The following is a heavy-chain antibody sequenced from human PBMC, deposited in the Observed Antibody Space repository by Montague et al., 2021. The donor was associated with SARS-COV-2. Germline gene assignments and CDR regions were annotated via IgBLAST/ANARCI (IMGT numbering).Heavy chain of an antibody. CDR1: GGSISSSSYY. J-gene: IGHJ4*02. CDR2: LYYSAST. D-gene: IGHD2-15*01. CDR3: ARQRGGLHSIIVVVAAVYRPYYFDY. V-gene: IGHV4-39*01. Sequence: SETLSLTCTVHGGSISSSSYYWGWLRPPPGLGLKWIGSLYYSASTYSNPSLKRRITISVATTKNQFSLTLSSGTAAATAVYYCARQRGGLHSIIVVVAAVYRPYYFDYWGQGTLVTVSS.